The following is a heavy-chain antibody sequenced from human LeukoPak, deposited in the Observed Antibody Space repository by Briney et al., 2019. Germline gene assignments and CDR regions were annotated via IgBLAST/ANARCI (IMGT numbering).Heavy chain of an antibody. J-gene: IGHJ4*02. V-gene: IGHV3-7*01. D-gene: IGHD5-18*01. Sequence: PGGSLRLSCAVSGFTFSSYWISWVRQAPGKGLQWVVNIKKDGTEKYYVDSVKGRFTASRDNAKGSLYLQMNSLRVEDTAIYYCARQRGYNYGYQDYWGQGTLVTVSS. CDR1: GFTFSSYW. CDR2: IKKDGTEK. CDR3: ARQRGYNYGYQDY.